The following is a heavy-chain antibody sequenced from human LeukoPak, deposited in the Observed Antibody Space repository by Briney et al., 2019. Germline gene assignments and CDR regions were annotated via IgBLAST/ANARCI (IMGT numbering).Heavy chain of an antibody. CDR3: ARDTVAATHYYYYGMDV. D-gene: IGHD6-19*01. Sequence: PGWSLILSCAASGFTLCIYWISWFRKAPGKGLEWVANIKQDGSEKYYVDSVKGRFTISRDNAKNSLYLQMNSLRAEDTAVYYCARDTVAATHYYYYGMDVWGQGTTVTVSS. J-gene: IGHJ6*02. CDR1: GFTLCIYW. CDR2: IKQDGSEK. V-gene: IGHV3-7*01.